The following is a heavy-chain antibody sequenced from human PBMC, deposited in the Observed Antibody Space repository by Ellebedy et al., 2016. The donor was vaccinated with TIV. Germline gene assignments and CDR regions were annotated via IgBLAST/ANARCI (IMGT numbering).Heavy chain of an antibody. CDR3: ARERSSSGGRNYFGIDV. J-gene: IGHJ6*02. CDR1: GESISSNYW. V-gene: IGHV4-4*02. D-gene: IGHD6-19*01. CDR2: IFHTGST. Sequence: GSLRLXXSVSGESISSNYWWSWVRQPPGKGLEWIGEIFHTGSTNYNPSLKSRVTISVDNSKNVFSLNLSSVTAADTAVYYCARERSSSGGRNYFGIDVWGQGTTVTVSS.